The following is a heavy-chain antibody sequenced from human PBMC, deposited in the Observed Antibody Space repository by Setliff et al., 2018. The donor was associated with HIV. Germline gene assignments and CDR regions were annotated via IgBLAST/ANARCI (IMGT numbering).Heavy chain of an antibody. CDR3: ARVWFGELSSGFDY. V-gene: IGHV3-11*05. CDR1: GFTFSDYY. D-gene: IGHD3-10*01. CDR2: ISSSSSYI. Sequence: GGSLRLSCAASGFTFSDYYMSWIRQAPGKGLEWVSSISSSSSYIYYADSVKGRFTISRDNAKNSLYLQMNSLRAEDTAVYYCARVWFGELSSGFDYWGQGTLVTVSS. J-gene: IGHJ4*02.